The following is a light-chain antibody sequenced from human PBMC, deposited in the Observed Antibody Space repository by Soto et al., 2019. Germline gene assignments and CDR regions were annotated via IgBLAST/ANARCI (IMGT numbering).Light chain of an antibody. CDR3: QQRSSWPIT. J-gene: IGKJ5*01. V-gene: IGKV3-11*01. CDR2: DAS. Sequence: EVGLTQSPPTLSLSPGERATLSCRASQSVSRYLAWYQQKPGQAPRLLIYDASNRATGFPARFSGSGSGTDFTLTISRLEPDDFAVYYCQQRSSWPITFGQGTRLEIK. CDR1: QSVSRY.